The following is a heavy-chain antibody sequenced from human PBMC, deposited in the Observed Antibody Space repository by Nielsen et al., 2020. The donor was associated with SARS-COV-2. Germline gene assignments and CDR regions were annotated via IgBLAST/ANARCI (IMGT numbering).Heavy chain of an antibody. CDR3: ARITPSSGWDY. CDR2: IVVGSGNT. V-gene: IGHV1-58*02. CDR1: GFTFTSSA. D-gene: IGHD6-19*01. J-gene: IGHJ4*02. Sequence: SVKVSCKASGFTFTSSAMQWVRQARGQRLEWIGWIVVGSGNTNYAQKFQGRVTMTRDTSANTAYMELSSLSSEDTAVYYCARITPSSGWDYWGQGTLVTVSS.